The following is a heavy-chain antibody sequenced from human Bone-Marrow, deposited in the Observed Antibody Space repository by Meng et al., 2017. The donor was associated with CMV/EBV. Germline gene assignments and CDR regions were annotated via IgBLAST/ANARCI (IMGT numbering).Heavy chain of an antibody. V-gene: IGHV3-74*01. Sequence: GESLKISCAASGFTVSSNYMSWVRQAPGKGLVWVSRINSDGSTTRYADSVKGRFTISRDNARNTLYLQMNSLRAEDTTVYYCARGVYYFDYWGQGTLVTVSS. J-gene: IGHJ4*02. CDR3: ARGVYYFDY. CDR2: INSDGSTT. D-gene: IGHD2-8*01. CDR1: GFTVSSNY.